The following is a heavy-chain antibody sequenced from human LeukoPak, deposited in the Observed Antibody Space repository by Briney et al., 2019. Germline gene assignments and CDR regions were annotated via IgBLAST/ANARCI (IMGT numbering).Heavy chain of an antibody. J-gene: IGHJ1*01. Sequence: GGSLRLSCGGSGFTFSNYWMGWVRQAPGKGGQGVANIKTDGSEKYYVDSVKGRFTISRDNAKNSLYLQMNSLRAEDTAVYYCATYSSLNRREFQYWGQGTLLTVSS. CDR2: IKTDGSEK. CDR1: GFTFSNYW. V-gene: IGHV3-7*01. D-gene: IGHD3-22*01. CDR3: ATYSSLNRREFQY.